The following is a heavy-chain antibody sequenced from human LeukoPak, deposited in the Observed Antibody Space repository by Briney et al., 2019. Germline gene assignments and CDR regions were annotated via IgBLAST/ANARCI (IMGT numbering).Heavy chain of an antibody. CDR3: ARGILGRNTRWFDP. J-gene: IGHJ5*02. CDR1: GYSISSGYY. CDR2: IYHSGST. Sequence: TSETLSLTCTVSGYSISSGYYWGWIRPPPGKGLEWIGSIYHSGSTYYNPSLKSRVTISVDTSKNQFSLKLSSVTAADTAVYYCARGILGRNTRWFDPWGQGTLVTVSS. D-gene: IGHD1-14*01. V-gene: IGHV4-38-2*02.